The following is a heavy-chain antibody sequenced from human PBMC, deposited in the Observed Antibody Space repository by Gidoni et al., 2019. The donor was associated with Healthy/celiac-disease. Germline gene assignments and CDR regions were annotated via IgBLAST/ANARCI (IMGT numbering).Heavy chain of an antibody. CDR2: ISSSGSTI. CDR3: ARDSAAAVPSNWFDP. CDR1: GFTFIDYY. V-gene: IGHV3-11*01. D-gene: IGHD6-13*01. Sequence: QVQLVESGGGLVKPGGSLRLSCAASGFTFIDYYRSWIRQAPGKGLEWVSYISSSGSTIYYADSVKGRFTISRDNAKNSLYLQMNSLRAEDTAVYYCARDSAAAVPSNWFDPWGQGTLVTVSS. J-gene: IGHJ5*02.